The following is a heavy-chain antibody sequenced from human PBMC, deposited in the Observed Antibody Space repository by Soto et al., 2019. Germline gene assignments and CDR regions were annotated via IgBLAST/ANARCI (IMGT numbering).Heavy chain of an antibody. CDR1: GGSISSDDYY. Sequence: PSETLSLTCTVSGGSISSDDYYWSWIRQAPGRGLEWIGYIHSSGSIYYNPSLKSRATMSIDSAVNQFSLKVSSVTVADTAVYYCARDLDGLHDDTSGPFPRPGWGQGTLVTVSS. CDR3: ARDLDGLHDDTSGPFPRPG. CDR2: IHSSGSI. V-gene: IGHV4-30-4*01. J-gene: IGHJ1*01. D-gene: IGHD3-22*01.